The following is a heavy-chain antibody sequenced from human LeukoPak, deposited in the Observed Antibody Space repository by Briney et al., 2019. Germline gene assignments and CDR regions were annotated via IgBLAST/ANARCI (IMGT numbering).Heavy chain of an antibody. CDR1: GFTFSSYG. CDR2: IRYDGSNK. CDR3: AKDRARIAARQRGDAFDI. D-gene: IGHD6-6*01. V-gene: IGHV3-30*02. J-gene: IGHJ3*02. Sequence: AGGSLRLSCAASGFTFSSYGMHWVRQAPGKGLEWVAFIRYDGSNKYYADSVKGRFTISRDNSKNTLYLQMNSLRAEDTAVYYCAKDRARIAARQRGDAFDIWGQGTMVTVSS.